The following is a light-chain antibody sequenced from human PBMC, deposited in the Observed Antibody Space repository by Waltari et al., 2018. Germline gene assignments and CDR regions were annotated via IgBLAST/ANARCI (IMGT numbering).Light chain of an antibody. Sequence: LAWYQQKPGQAPRLLFYGASSRATGIPDRFSDSGSGTDFTLTISRLEPEDFAVYYCQQFDSPPLTFGQGTKLEIK. J-gene: IGKJ2*01. CDR3: QQFDSPPLT. CDR2: GAS. V-gene: IGKV3-20*01.